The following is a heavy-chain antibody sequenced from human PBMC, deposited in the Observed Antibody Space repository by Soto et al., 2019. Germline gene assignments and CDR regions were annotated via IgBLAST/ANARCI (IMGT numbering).Heavy chain of an antibody. V-gene: IGHV1-18*04. J-gene: IGHJ5*02. D-gene: IGHD3-22*01. CDR1: GYTFTXYY. CDR2: ISAYNGNT. Sequence: ASVKVSCKASGYTFTXYYMHWVRQAPGQGLEWMGWISAYNGNTNYAQKLQGRVTMTTDTSTSTAYMELRSLRSDDTAVYYCARGGEYYYDSSGYYINWFDPWGQGTLVTVSS. CDR3: ARGGEYYYDSSGYYINWFDP.